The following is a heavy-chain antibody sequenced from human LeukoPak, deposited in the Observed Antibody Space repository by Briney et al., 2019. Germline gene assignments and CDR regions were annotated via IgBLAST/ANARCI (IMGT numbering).Heavy chain of an antibody. Sequence: AGGSLRLSCAASGFTFSNYGMHWVRQAPGKGLEWVAVIWYDGSNKYYADSVKGRFTISRDNSKNTLYLQMNSLRVEDTAVYYCAKGSNYHFDYWGQGTLVTVSS. CDR1: GFTFSNYG. CDR3: AKGSNYHFDY. CDR2: IWYDGSNK. D-gene: IGHD3-10*01. J-gene: IGHJ4*02. V-gene: IGHV3-33*06.